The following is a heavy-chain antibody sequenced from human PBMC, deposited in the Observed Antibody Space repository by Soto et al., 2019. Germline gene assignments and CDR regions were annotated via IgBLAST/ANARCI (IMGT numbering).Heavy chain of an antibody. Sequence: AGGSLRLSCAASGFTVSSNYMSWVRQAPGKGLEWVSVIYSGGSTYYADSVKGRFTISRDNSKNTLYLQMNSLRAEDTAVYYCARDGATDTAILGGGYYYYGMDVWGQGTTVTVSS. CDR2: IYSGGST. J-gene: IGHJ6*02. CDR3: ARDGATDTAILGGGYYYYGMDV. CDR1: GFTVSSNY. D-gene: IGHD5-18*01. V-gene: IGHV3-53*01.